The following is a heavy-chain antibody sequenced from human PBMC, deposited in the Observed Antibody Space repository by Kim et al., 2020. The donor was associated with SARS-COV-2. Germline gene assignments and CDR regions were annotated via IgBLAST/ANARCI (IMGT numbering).Heavy chain of an antibody. CDR1: GFTFSSYS. V-gene: IGHV3-21*01. Sequence: GGSLRLSCAASGFTFSSYSMNWVRQAPGKGLEWVSSISNSSSYIYYADSVKGRFTISRDNAKNSLYLQMNSLRAEDTAVYYCARADIVVVPAAPQGRYYYGICVCGQGTTVTVSS. CDR3: ARADIVVVPAAPQGRYYYGICV. CDR2: ISNSSSYI. J-gene: IGHJ6*02. D-gene: IGHD2-2*01.